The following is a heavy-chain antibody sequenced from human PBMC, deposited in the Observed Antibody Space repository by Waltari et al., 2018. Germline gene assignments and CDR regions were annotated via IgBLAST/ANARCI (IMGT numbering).Heavy chain of an antibody. CDR3: ARDGKMTTVTSIDY. CDR2: ISSSSTYI. D-gene: IGHD4-17*01. J-gene: IGHJ4*02. CDR1: GCNFSSFT. V-gene: IGHV3-21*01. Sequence: EVQLVESGGGLVRPGGSLRLSCVASGCNFSSFTMNWVGQAPGKGLEWVSPISSSSTYIYSADSVKGRFTISRDNAKNSLFLQMNSLRAQDTAVYYCARDGKMTTVTSIDYWGQGTLVTVSS.